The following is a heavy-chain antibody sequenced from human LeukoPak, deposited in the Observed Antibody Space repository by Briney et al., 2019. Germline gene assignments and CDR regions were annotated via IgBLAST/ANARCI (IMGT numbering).Heavy chain of an antibody. V-gene: IGHV3-33*06. D-gene: IGHD6-13*01. CDR3: AKDRYSTISAGGTLDI. CDR2: IWYDGSNK. J-gene: IGHJ3*02. Sequence: GRSLRLSCAASGFTFSSYGMHWVRQAPGKGLEWVAVIWYDGSNKYYADSVKGRFTISRDNSKNMLYLQMNSLRAEDTAVYYCAKDRYSTISAGGTLDIWGQGTMVTVSS. CDR1: GFTFSSYG.